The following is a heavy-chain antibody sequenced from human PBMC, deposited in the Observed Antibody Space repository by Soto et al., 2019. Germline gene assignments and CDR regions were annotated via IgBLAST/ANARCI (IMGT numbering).Heavy chain of an antibody. J-gene: IGHJ6*02. CDR1: GDSVSSNSAA. CDR2: TYYRSKWYN. CDR3: ARVSVGFDSDYYYSYGMDV. V-gene: IGHV6-1*01. Sequence: SQTLSLTCVISGDSVSSNSAAWNWIRQSPSRGLEWLGRTYYRSKWYNDYAVSVKSRITINPDTSKNQFSLQLNSVTPEDTAVYYCARVSVGFDSDYYYSYGMDVWGQGTTVTVSS. D-gene: IGHD2-2*03.